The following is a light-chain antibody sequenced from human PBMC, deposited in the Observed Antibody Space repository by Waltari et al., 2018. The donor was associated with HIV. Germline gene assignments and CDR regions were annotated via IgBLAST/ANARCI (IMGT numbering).Light chain of an antibody. J-gene: IGLJ2*01. V-gene: IGLV2-14*03. CDR3: SSYSTTNTFVV. CDR2: DVN. Sequence: QSALTQPASVSGSLGQSVAISCSGSTTDIAGSTHYVAWYPKPAGIPPKLLIYDVNKRPSGVSDRFSGFRSGNMASLTISGLQTDDESIYFCSSYSTTNTFVVFGGGTKVTVL. CDR1: TTDIAGSTHY.